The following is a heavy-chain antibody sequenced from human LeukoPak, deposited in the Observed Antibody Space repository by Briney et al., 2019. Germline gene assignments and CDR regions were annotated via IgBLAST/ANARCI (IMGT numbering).Heavy chain of an antibody. D-gene: IGHD5-24*01. CDR2: IYSSEYT. Sequence: SETLSLSCTVSGDSFDDYVCCTCVRQPPGKRPEWIGTIYSSEYTYYHPSLRSRATISADTSRNLFSLKLNSVTAADTAVDYYARATDDYKLCNHWGHGTLVTVSS. J-gene: IGHJ5*02. CDR1: GDSFDDYVC. CDR3: ARATDDYKLCNH. V-gene: IGHV4-38-2*02.